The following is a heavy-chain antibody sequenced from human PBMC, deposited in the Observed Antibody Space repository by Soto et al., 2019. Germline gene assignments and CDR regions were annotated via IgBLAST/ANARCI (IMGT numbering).Heavy chain of an antibody. CDR1: GFTFSSYS. V-gene: IGHV3-21*01. CDR2: ISSSSSTI. CDR3: ARGGYGSGGGDFDA. Sequence: EVQLVESGGGLVKPGGSLRLSCAASGFTFSSYSMNWVRQAPGRGLEWVSSISSSSSTIYSADSVKGRFTTSRDNAKNSPYLQMNSLRAEGTAVYYCARGGYGSGGGDFDAWGQGTLVTVSS. J-gene: IGHJ4*02. D-gene: IGHD3-10*01.